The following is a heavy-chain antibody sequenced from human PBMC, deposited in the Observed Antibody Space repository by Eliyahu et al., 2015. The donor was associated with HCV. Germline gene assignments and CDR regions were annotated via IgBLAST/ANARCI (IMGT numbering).Heavy chain of an antibody. CDR3: ARGWYYYGSGSYPEKPYYFDY. J-gene: IGHJ4*02. V-gene: IGHV3-21*01. Sequence: QAPGKGLEWVSSISSSSSYIYYADSVKGRFTISRDNAKNSLYLQMNSLRAEDTAVYYCARGWYYYGSGSYPEKPYYFDYWGQGTLVTVSS. CDR2: ISSSSSYI. D-gene: IGHD3-10*01.